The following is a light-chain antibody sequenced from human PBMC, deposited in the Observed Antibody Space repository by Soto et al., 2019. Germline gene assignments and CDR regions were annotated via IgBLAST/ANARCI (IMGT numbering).Light chain of an antibody. J-gene: IGLJ2*01. CDR1: SSDVGGYNY. CDR2: EVS. Sequence: QSALTQPASVSGSPGQSITISCTGTSSDVGGYNYVSWYQQHPGKAPQLMIYEVSNRPSGVSNRFSGSKSGNTASLTISGLQAEDEADYYCSSKTSSIYVVFGGGTKLTVL. CDR3: SSKTSSIYVV. V-gene: IGLV2-14*01.